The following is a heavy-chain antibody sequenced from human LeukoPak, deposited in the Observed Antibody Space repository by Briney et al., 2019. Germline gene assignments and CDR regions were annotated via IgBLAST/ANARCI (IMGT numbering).Heavy chain of an antibody. D-gene: IGHD5-12*01. J-gene: IGHJ3*01. V-gene: IGHV3-23*01. CDR1: GFNFDTYS. Sequence: GGSLRLSCSASGFNFDTYSLAWVRQTPGSGPEWVSTVSSSGATTYYADSVKGRFTVSRDNSKNTLFLQMSNLRAEDTAIYFCAKLSVEATKYAAFDFWGKGKMATVSS. CDR2: VSSSGATT. CDR3: AKLSVEATKYAAFDF.